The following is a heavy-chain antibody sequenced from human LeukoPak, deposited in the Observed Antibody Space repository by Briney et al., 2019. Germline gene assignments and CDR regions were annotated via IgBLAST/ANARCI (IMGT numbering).Heavy chain of an antibody. CDR2: IYPGDSDT. J-gene: IGHJ4*02. CDR3: ARRVSGWYSDY. Sequence: GESLKISCKGSGYSFTSYWIGWVRQMPGKGLEWMGIIYPGDSDTRYSPSFQGQVTISADKSISTAYRQWSSLKAPDTAMHYCARRVSGWYSDYWGQGTLVTVSS. V-gene: IGHV5-51*01. D-gene: IGHD6-19*01. CDR1: GYSFTSYW.